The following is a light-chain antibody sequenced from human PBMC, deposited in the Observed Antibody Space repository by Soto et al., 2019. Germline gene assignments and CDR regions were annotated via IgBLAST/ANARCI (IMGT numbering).Light chain of an antibody. J-gene: IGKJ5*01. CDR2: DST. CDR1: QSIHTS. V-gene: IGKV3-11*01. Sequence: VLTQSPATLSLSPGERATLSCRASQSIHTSLAWYQQKPGQPPRLVVYDSTLRANGVPDRFGGSRSGTEFTLIINNLEPEDFAVYYCQQRNVWPPITFGQGTRLEI. CDR3: QQRNVWPPIT.